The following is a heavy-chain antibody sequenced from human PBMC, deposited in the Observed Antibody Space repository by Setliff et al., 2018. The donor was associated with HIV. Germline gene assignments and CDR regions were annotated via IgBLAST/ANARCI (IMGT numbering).Heavy chain of an antibody. J-gene: IGHJ6*02. CDR2: INSGADFV. CDR1: GGSFSGYY. D-gene: IGHD3-3*01. V-gene: IGHV3-11*04. CDR3: ARDNLYYNTWNASPVYGLDV. Sequence: LSLTCAVYGGSFSGYYWSWIRQAPGKGLEWVSYINSGADFVYYADSVQGRFTISRDNAKNSLYLQMDGLRAEDTAVYFCARDNLYYNTWNASPVYGLDVWGQGTTVTVSS.